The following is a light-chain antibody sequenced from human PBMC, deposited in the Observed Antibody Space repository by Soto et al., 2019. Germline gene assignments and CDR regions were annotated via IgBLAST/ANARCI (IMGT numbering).Light chain of an antibody. CDR3: GSYTTTNPLGV. CDR2: EVT. J-gene: IGLJ3*02. Sequence: QSALTQPPSASGSPGQSVTISCTGTSSDVGGYKYVSWYQQHPGKAPKLMIYEVTNRPSGVSGRFSASKSGNTASLTISGLRAEDEADYYCGSYTTTNPLGVFGGGTKLTVL. V-gene: IGLV2-14*01. CDR1: SSDVGGYKY.